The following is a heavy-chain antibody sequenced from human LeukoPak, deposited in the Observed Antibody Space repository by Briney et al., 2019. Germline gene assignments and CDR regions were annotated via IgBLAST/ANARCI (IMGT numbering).Heavy chain of an antibody. CDR2: ISGDGGST. J-gene: IGHJ3*02. D-gene: IGHD2-2*01. CDR1: GFTFDDYA. CDR3: AKGGYCSSTSCYVEGLAEAFDI. Sequence: PGGSLRLSCAASGFTFDDYAMHWVRQAPGKGLEWVSLISGDGGSTYYAGSVKGRFTISRDNKKNFLYLQMNSLRTEDTALYYCAKGGYCSSTSCYVEGLAEAFDIWGQGTMVTVSS. V-gene: IGHV3-43*02.